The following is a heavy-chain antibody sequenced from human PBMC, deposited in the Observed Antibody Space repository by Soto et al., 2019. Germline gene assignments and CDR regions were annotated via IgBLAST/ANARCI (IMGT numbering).Heavy chain of an antibody. Sequence: QVQLQESGPGLVKPSQTLSLTCTVSGGSISSGDYYWSWIRQPPGKGLGWIGYIYYSGSTYYNPSLKSRVTISVANSKNQFSLKLSSVTAADTAVYYCARVSGRWLQLGANWFDPWGQGTLVTVSS. V-gene: IGHV4-30-4*01. D-gene: IGHD5-12*01. J-gene: IGHJ5*02. CDR2: IYYSGST. CDR1: GGSISSGDYY. CDR3: ARVSGRWLQLGANWFDP.